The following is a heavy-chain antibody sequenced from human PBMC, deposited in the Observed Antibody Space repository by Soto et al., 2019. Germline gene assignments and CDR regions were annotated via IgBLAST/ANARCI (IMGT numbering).Heavy chain of an antibody. J-gene: IGHJ6*02. D-gene: IGHD3-22*01. CDR3: AREGGYYDSSGSGVYYYLAVDV. CDR2: IYTSGST. V-gene: IGHV4-4*07. Sequence: PSETLSLTCTVSGGPISTYYWSWFRQPAGKGLEWIGRIYTSGSTNYNSPFKSRVTMSVDTSNNQFSLKLSSVTAADTAVYYCAREGGYYDSSGSGVYYYLAVDVWGQGTTVTVSS. CDR1: GGPISTYY.